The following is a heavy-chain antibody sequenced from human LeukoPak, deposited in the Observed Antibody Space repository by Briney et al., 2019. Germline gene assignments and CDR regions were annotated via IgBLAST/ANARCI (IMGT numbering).Heavy chain of an antibody. V-gene: IGHV1-69*06. J-gene: IGHJ4*02. CDR1: GGTSSSYA. CDR3: ARGYVTAMYFDY. Sequence: ASVKVSCKASGGTSSSYAISWVRQAPGQGLEWMGGIIPIFGTANYAQKFQGRVTITADKSTSTAYMELSSLRSEDTAVYYCARGYVTAMYFDYWGQGTLVTVSS. D-gene: IGHD5-18*01. CDR2: IIPIFGTA.